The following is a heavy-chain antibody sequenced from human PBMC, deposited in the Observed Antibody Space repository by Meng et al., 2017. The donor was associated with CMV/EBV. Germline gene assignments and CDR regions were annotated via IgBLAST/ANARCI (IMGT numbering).Heavy chain of an antibody. D-gene: IGHD3-22*01. CDR2: IYTSGST. CDR3: ARGGLYYYDSSGHFDY. V-gene: IGHV4-4*07. J-gene: IGHJ4*02. Sequence: QVQVQESGPGLVKPSETLSLTCTVSGGSISSYYWSWIRQHAGKELEWIARIYTSGSTNYNPSLKSRVTMSVETYKNQFSLKLSSVTAADTAVYYCARGGLYYYDSSGHFDYWGQGTLVTVSS. CDR1: GGSISSYY.